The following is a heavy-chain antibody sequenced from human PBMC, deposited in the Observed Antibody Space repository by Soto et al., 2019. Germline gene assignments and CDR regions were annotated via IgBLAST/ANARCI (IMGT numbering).Heavy chain of an antibody. CDR2: ISYDGSNK. CDR3: AKDHYGDYYYYGMDV. D-gene: IGHD4-17*01. V-gene: IGHV3-30*18. J-gene: IGHJ6*02. Sequence: QVQLVESGGGVVQPGRSLRLSCAASGFTFSSHGMHWVRQAPGKGLEWVAVISYDGSNKYYADSVKGRFTISRDNSKNTLYLQMNSLRAEDTAVYYCAKDHYGDYYYYGMDVWGQGTTVTVSS. CDR1: GFTFSSHG.